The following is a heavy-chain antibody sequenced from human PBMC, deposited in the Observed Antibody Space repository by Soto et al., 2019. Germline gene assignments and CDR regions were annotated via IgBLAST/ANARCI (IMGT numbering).Heavy chain of an antibody. V-gene: IGHV4-4*02. D-gene: IGHD6-19*01. CDR2: AYHNGLT. CDR3: ARDAAVPGESDRFDY. J-gene: IGHJ4*02. Sequence: SETLSLTCAVSGGSVTSNVWWSCGRQPPGKGLEWIGEAYHNGLTDYNPSLKSRVTMSVDTSKNEFSLKLTSLTAADTAIYYCARDAAVPGESDRFDYWGQGTLVTVSS. CDR1: GGSVTSNVW.